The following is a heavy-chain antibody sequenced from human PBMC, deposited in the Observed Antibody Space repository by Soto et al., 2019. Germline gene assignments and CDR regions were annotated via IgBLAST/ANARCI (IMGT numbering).Heavy chain of an antibody. J-gene: IGHJ4*02. D-gene: IGHD5-18*01. CDR3: ARDLVPYSYGEEDFDY. CDR1: GYTFTSYG. V-gene: IGHV1-18*04. Sequence: QVQLVQSGAEVKKPGASVKVSCKASGYTFTSYGISWVRHAPGQGLEWMGWISAYNGNTNYAQKLQGRVTMTTDTSTSTAYMELRSLRSDDTAVYYCARDLVPYSYGEEDFDYWGQGTLVTVSS. CDR2: ISAYNGNT.